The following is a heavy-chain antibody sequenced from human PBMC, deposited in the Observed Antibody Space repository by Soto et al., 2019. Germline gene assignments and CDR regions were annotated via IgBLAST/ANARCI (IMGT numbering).Heavy chain of an antibody. CDR2: ISYDGSNK. D-gene: IGHD4-17*01. J-gene: IGHJ4*02. Sequence: HPGGSLRLSCAASGFTFSSYAMHWVRQAPGKGLEWVAVISYDGSNKYYADSVKGRFTISRDNSKNTLYLQMNSLRAEDTAVYYCARGAHPLKLRCPADYWGQGTLVTVSS. CDR3: ARGAHPLKLRCPADY. V-gene: IGHV3-30-3*01. CDR1: GFTFSSYA.